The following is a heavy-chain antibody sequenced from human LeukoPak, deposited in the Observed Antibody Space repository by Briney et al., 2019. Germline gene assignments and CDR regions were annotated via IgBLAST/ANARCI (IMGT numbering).Heavy chain of an antibody. V-gene: IGHV4-39*01. CDR3: ARQKLPYFDLDY. D-gene: IGHD3-9*01. CDR1: GGSISSYY. J-gene: IGHJ4*02. Sequence: SETLSLTCTVSGGSISSYYWGWIRQPPGKGLEWIGSIYYSGSTYYNPSLKSRVTISVDTSKNQFSLKLTSVTAADTAVYYCARQKLPYFDLDYWGQGTPVIVSS. CDR2: IYYSGST.